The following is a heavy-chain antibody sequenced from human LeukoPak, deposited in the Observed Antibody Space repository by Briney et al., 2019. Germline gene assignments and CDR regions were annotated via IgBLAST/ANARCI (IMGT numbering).Heavy chain of an antibody. J-gene: IGHJ6*03. CDR3: ATRELVQDYYYMDV. CDR1: GGTFSSYA. CDR2: IIPIFGTA. V-gene: IGHV1-69*05. D-gene: IGHD6-13*01. Sequence: SVKVSCKASGGTFSSYAISWVRQAPGQGLEWMGRIIPIFGTANYAQKFQGRVTITTDESTSTAYMELSSLRSEDTAVYYCATRELVQDYYYMDVWGKGITVTVSS.